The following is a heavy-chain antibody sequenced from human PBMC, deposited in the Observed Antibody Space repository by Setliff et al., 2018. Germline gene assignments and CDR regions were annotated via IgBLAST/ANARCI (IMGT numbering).Heavy chain of an antibody. V-gene: IGHV3-30*04. CDR2: ISYDGSNK. Sequence: GGSLRLSCAASGFTFSSYAMHWVRQAPGKGLEWVAVISYDGSNKYYADSVKGRFTISRDNSKNTLYLQMNSLRAEDTAVYYCARDPLTTNRRRAFDIWGQGTMVTVSS. J-gene: IGHJ3*02. CDR3: ARDPLTTNRRRAFDI. D-gene: IGHD4-17*01. CDR1: GFTFSSYA.